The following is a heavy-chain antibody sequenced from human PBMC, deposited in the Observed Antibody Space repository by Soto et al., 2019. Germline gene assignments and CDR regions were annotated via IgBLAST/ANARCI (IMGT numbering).Heavy chain of an antibody. CDR2: INPSGGST. CDR3: ARVYPSDTRYGYVGNNWFDP. J-gene: IGHJ5*02. CDR1: GYTFTSYY. Sequence: GASVKVSCKAPGYTFTSYYMYWVRQSPGQGLEWMGIINPSGGSTSYAQKFQGRVTMTRDTSTSTVYMELSSLRSEDTAVYYCARVYPSDTRYGYVGNNWFDPWGQGTLVTVSS. D-gene: IGHD5-18*01. V-gene: IGHV1-46*03.